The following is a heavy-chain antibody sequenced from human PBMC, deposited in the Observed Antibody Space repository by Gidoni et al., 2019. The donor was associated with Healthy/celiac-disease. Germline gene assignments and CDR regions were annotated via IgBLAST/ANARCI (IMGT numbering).Heavy chain of an antibody. D-gene: IGHD2-15*01. CDR1: GFTFSNAW. CDR3: TYESYHYCSGGSCYPTRGWFDP. CDR2: IKSKTDGGTT. Sequence: EVQLVESGGGLVKPGGSLRLSCAASGFTFSNAWMSWVRQAPGKGLEWVGRIKSKTDGGTTDYAAPVKGRFTISRDDSKNTLYLQMNSLKTEDTAVYYCTYESYHYCSGGSCYPTRGWFDPWGQGTLVTVSS. J-gene: IGHJ5*02. V-gene: IGHV3-15*01.